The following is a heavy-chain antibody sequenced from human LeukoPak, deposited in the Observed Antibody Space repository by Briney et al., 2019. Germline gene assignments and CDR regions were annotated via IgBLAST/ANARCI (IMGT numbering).Heavy chain of an antibody. Sequence: PGGSLRLSCAASGFTFSDYYISWLRQAPGKGLEGISYISTSASSIFYADSVKGRFTVSRDNAKNSVYLQMDSLRADDTAVYYCARAEYYDSTGYYFHLWGQGTQVTASS. J-gene: IGHJ1*01. CDR2: ISTSASSI. D-gene: IGHD3-22*01. CDR1: GFTFSDYY. V-gene: IGHV3-11*01. CDR3: ARAEYYDSTGYYFHL.